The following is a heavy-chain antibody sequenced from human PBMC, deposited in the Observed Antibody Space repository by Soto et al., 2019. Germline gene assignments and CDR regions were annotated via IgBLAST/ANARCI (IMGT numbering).Heavy chain of an antibody. Sequence: GGSLRLSCAASGFTFGDYAMHWVRQAPGKGLEWVSGISWNGGSIGYADSVLARFTISRDDAKKSLYLQMNSLRPEDTALYFCGKDYSGKGSYYHYYGMDVWGQGTSVTVSS. V-gene: IGHV3-9*01. J-gene: IGHJ6*02. D-gene: IGHD1-26*01. CDR3: GKDYSGKGSYYHYYGMDV. CDR2: ISWNGGSI. CDR1: GFTFGDYA.